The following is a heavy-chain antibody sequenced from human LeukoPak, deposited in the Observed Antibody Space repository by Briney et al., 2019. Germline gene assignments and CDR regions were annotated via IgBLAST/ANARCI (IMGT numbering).Heavy chain of an antibody. Sequence: SETLSLTCTVSGGSISSGGYYWSWIRQHPGKGLEWIGYIYYSGSTYYNPSLKSRVTISVDTSKNQFSLKLSSVTAADTAVYYCARDRERGWLLGRYTPDTWFDPWGQGTLVTVSS. D-gene: IGHD3-10*01. CDR2: IYYSGST. CDR1: GGSISSGGYY. CDR3: ARDRERGWLLGRYTPDTWFDP. V-gene: IGHV4-31*03. J-gene: IGHJ5*02.